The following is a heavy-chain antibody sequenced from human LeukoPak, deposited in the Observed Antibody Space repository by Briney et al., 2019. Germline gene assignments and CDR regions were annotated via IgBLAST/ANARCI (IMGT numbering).Heavy chain of an antibody. V-gene: IGHV4-59*06. Sequence: PSETLSLTCTVSGGSISSYYWSWIRQHPGKGLEWIGYIYHSGSTYYNPSLKSRLTISVDTSKNQFSLKLTSVAAADTAVYYCARDSSGYSRFDYWGQGTLVTVSS. D-gene: IGHD3-22*01. CDR2: IYHSGST. J-gene: IGHJ4*02. CDR1: GGSISSYY. CDR3: ARDSSGYSRFDY.